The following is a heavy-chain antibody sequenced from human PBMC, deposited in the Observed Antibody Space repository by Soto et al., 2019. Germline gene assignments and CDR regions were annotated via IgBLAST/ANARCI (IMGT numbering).Heavy chain of an antibody. CDR3: ARDPAEWVPAAKHSVAY. V-gene: IGHV3-15*07. J-gene: IGHJ4*02. CDR1: GFTFANAW. Sequence: PGGSLRLSCAASGFTFANAWINWVRQAPGKGLEWVGRIKSNTDGGTTDFAEPVNGRFALSRDDSNNMVYLQMNSLKIEDTAVYYCARDPAEWVPAAKHSVAYWGQGTLVTVSS. CDR2: IKSNTDGGTT. D-gene: IGHD2-2*01.